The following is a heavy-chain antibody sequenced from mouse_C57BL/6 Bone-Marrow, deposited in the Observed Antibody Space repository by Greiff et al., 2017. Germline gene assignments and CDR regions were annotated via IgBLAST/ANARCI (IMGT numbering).Heavy chain of an antibody. V-gene: IGHV1-9*01. J-gene: IGHJ4*01. CDR2: ILPGSGST. CDR1: GYTFTGYW. CDR3: ARRAYYGSSYDYYAMDY. Sequence: VQLQQSGAELMKPGASVKLSCKATGYTFTGYWIEWVKQRPGHGLEWIGEILPGSGSTNYNEKFKGKATFTADTSSNTAYMQLSSLTTEDSAIYYCARRAYYGSSYDYYAMDYWGQGTSVTVSS. D-gene: IGHD1-1*01.